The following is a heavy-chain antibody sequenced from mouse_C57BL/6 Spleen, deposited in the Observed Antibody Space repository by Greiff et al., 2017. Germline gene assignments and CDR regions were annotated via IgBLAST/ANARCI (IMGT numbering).Heavy chain of an antibody. CDR2: IDPEDGDT. V-gene: IGHV14-1*01. D-gene: IGHD1-1*01. Sequence: EVQLQQSGAELVRPGASVKLSCTASGFNIKDYYMHWVKQRPEQGLEWIGRIDPEDGDTEYAPKFQGKATMTADTSSNTAYLQLSSLTSEDTAVYYCTTTVVAHYYFDYWGQGTTRTVSS. CDR1: GFNIKDYY. J-gene: IGHJ2*01. CDR3: TTTVVAHYYFDY.